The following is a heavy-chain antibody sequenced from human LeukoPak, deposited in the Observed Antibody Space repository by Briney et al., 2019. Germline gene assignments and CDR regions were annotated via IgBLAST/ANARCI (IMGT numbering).Heavy chain of an antibody. D-gene: IGHD6-13*01. CDR1: GFTFSNYA. V-gene: IGHV3-48*03. CDR2: ISSSGRTT. CDR3: ARDRGIGDH. J-gene: IGHJ4*02. Sequence: QPGGSLRLSCAASGFTFSNYAMNWVRQAPGKGLEWVSYISSSGRTTYSADSVKGRFTTSRDNAKNSLYLQMNSLRAEDTAVYYCARDRGIGDHWGQGTLVTVSS.